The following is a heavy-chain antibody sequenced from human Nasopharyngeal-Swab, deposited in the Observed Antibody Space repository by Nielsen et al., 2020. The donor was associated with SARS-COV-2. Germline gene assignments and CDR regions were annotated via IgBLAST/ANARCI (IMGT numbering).Heavy chain of an antibody. CDR2: ISAYNGNT. D-gene: IGHD3-22*01. CDR1: GYTFTSYG. J-gene: IGHJ4*02. Sequence: ASVKVSSKASGYTFTSYGISWVRQAPGQGLEWMGWISAYNGNTNYAQKLQGRVTMTTDTSTSTAYMELRSLRSDDTAVYYCARALPYYYDSSGYRPYYYFDYWGQGTLVTVSS. V-gene: IGHV1-18*01. CDR3: ARALPYYYDSSGYRPYYYFDY.